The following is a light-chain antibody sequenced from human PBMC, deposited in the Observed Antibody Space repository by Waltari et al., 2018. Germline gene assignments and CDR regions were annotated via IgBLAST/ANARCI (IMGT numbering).Light chain of an antibody. Sequence: SSELTQDPAVSVALVQTVRITCPAGSLRICYASRYQQKTGQAPVLAIYGKNNRPSGTPDRYCGSSSGNTASLTITGAQAEDEADYYCNSRDSSGNHVVFGGGNKLTVL. CDR3: NSRDSSGNHVV. V-gene: IGLV3-19*01. CDR1: SLRICY. CDR2: GKN. J-gene: IGLJ2*01.